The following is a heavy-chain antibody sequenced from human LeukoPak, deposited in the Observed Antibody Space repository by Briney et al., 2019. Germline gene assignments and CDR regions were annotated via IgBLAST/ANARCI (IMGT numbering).Heavy chain of an antibody. CDR3: ARVLATVTTWRGGGYYFDY. CDR2: IYYSGST. D-gene: IGHD4-17*01. Sequence: SETLSLACTVSGGSISSSSYYWGWIRQPPGKGLEWIGSIYYSGSTYYNPSLKSRVTISVDTSKNQFSLKLSSVTAADTAVYYCARVLATVTTWRGGGYYFDYWGQGTLVTVSS. J-gene: IGHJ4*02. CDR1: GGSISSSSYY. V-gene: IGHV4-39*07.